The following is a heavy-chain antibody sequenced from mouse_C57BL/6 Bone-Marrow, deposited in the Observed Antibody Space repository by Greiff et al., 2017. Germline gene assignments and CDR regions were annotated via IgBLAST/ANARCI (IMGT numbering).Heavy chain of an antibody. V-gene: IGHV1-53*01. CDR3: ARGDYYGSPAMDY. J-gene: IGHJ4*01. D-gene: IGHD1-1*01. CDR2: INPSNGGT. CDR1: GYTFTSYW. Sequence: QVQLKQSGPELVKPGASVKISCKASGYTFTSYWMHWVKQRPGQGLEWIGNINPSNGGTNYNEKFKSKATLTVDKSSSTAYMQLSSLTSEDSAVYYCARGDYYGSPAMDYWGQGTSVTVSS.